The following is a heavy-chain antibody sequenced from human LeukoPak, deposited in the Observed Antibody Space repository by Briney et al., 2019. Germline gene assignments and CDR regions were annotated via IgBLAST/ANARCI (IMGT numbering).Heavy chain of an antibody. Sequence: SETLSLTCTVSGGSISSYYWSWIRQPPGKGLKWIGYIYYSGSTNYNPSLKSRVTISVDTSKNQFSLKLSSVTAADTAVYYCARDTLYNYGLFDYWGQGTLVTVSS. CDR2: IYYSGST. J-gene: IGHJ4*02. CDR1: GGSISSYY. V-gene: IGHV4-59*01. D-gene: IGHD5-24*01. CDR3: ARDTLYNYGLFDY.